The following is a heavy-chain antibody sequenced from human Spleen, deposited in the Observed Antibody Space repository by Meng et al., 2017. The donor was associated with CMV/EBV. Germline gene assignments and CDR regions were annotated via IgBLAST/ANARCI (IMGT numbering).Heavy chain of an antibody. D-gene: IGHD3-10*01. CDR2: SNAGNGNT. J-gene: IGHJ6*02. Sequence: ASVKVSCKASGYTFTSYAMHWVRQAPGQRLEWMGWSNAGNGNTKYSQEFQGRVTITRDTSASTAYMELSSLRSDDTAVYYCARSHVPGSPGDLGGMDVWGQGTTVTVSS. CDR1: GYTFTSYA. CDR3: ARSHVPGSPGDLGGMDV. V-gene: IGHV1-3*02.